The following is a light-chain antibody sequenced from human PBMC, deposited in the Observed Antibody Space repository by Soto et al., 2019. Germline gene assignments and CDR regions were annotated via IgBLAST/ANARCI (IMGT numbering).Light chain of an antibody. CDR3: ATWDDSLNVV. V-gene: IGLV1-44*01. CDR2: YDN. J-gene: IGLJ2*01. CDR1: NSNIGSNT. Sequence: QSVLTQPPSASGTPGQRVTISCSGSNSNIGSNTVNWYQQLPGTAPKLLIYYDNLRPSGVPDRISGSKSGTSASLAISGLQSDDEADYYCATWDDSLNVVFGGGTKLTVL.